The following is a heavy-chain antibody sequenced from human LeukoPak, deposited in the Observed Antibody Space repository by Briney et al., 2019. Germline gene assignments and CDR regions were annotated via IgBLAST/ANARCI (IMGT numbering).Heavy chain of an antibody. Sequence: PGGSLRLSCAASGFTFSSYAMHWVRQAPGKGPEWVAVISYDGSNKYYADSVKGRFTISRDNSKNTLYLQMNSLRAEDTAVYYCAKDGAAYCGGDCYSRGAFDYWGQGTLVTVSS. CDR3: AKDGAAYCGGDCYSRGAFDY. CDR1: GFTFSSYA. D-gene: IGHD2-21*02. J-gene: IGHJ4*02. V-gene: IGHV3-30-3*01. CDR2: ISYDGSNK.